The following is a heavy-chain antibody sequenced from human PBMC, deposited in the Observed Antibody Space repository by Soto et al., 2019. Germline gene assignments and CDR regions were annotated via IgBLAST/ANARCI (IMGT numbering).Heavy chain of an antibody. CDR1: GYTFTSYG. CDR3: ARDLGDYDFWSGSIPGTY. D-gene: IGHD3-3*01. J-gene: IGHJ4*02. Sequence: ASVKVSCKASGYTFTSYGISWVRQAPGQGLEWMGWISAYNGNANYAQKLQGRVTMTTDTSTSTAYMELRSLRSDDTAVYYCARDLGDYDFWSGSIPGTYWGQGTLVTVSS. CDR2: ISAYNGNA. V-gene: IGHV1-18*04.